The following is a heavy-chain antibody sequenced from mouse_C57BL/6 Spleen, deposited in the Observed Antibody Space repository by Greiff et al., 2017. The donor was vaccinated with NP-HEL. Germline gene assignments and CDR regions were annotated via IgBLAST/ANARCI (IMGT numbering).Heavy chain of an antibody. CDR3: ARNGGSSYDYFDY. CDR1: GFTFSSYG. V-gene: IGHV5-6*01. D-gene: IGHD1-1*01. Sequence: EVMLVESGGELVKPGGSLKLSCAASGFTFSSYGMSWVRQTPDKRLEWVATISSGGSYTYYPDSVKGRFTISRDNAKNTLYLQMSSLKSEDTAMYYCARNGGSSYDYFDYWGQGTTLTVSS. CDR2: ISSGGSYT. J-gene: IGHJ2*01.